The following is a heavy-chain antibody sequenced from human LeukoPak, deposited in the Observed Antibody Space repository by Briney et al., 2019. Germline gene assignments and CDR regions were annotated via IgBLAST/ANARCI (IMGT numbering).Heavy chain of an antibody. D-gene: IGHD3-3*01. CDR1: GFTFGDYA. V-gene: IGHV3-49*03. J-gene: IGHJ5*02. CDR2: IRSKAYGGTT. CDR3: TRYTDDFWSGYNSNWFDP. Sequence: PGGSLRLSCTASGFTFGDYAMSWFRQAPGKGLEWVGFIRSKAYGGTTEYAASVKGRFTISRDDSKSIAYLQMNSLKTEDTAVYYCTRYTDDFWSGYNSNWFDPWGQGTLVTVSS.